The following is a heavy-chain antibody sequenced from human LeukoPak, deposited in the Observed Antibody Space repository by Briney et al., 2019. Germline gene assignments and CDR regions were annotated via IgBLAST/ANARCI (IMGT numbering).Heavy chain of an antibody. Sequence: GGSLRLSCAASGFTFSSYSMNWVRQAPGKGLEWVSSISSSSSYIYYADSVKGRFTISRDNAKNSLYLQMNSLRAEDTAVYYCARAFDDFWSGYYPPYFDYWGQGTLVTVSS. CDR2: ISSSSSYI. D-gene: IGHD3-3*01. CDR1: GFTFSSYS. V-gene: IGHV3-21*01. CDR3: ARAFDDFWSGYYPPYFDY. J-gene: IGHJ4*02.